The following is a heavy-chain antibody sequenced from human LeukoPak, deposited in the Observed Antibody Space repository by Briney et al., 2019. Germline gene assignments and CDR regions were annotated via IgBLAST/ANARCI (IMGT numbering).Heavy chain of an antibody. D-gene: IGHD2-21*02. Sequence: GESLKISCKGSGYSFTSYWIGWVRQMPGKGLEWMGIIYPGDSDTRYSPSFQGQVTISADKSISTAYLQWSSLKASDTAMYYCAKHGLGETADDAFDIWGQGTMVTVSS. CDR2: IYPGDSDT. CDR1: GYSFTSYW. CDR3: AKHGLGETADDAFDI. V-gene: IGHV5-51*01. J-gene: IGHJ3*02.